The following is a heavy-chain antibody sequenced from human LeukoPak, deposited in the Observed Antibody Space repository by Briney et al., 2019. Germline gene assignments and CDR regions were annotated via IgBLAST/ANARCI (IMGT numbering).Heavy chain of an antibody. CDR2: IIPILGIA. CDR1: GGTFSSYA. J-gene: IGHJ4*02. D-gene: IGHD2-2*01. CDR3: AKDRCSTTCYGDD. V-gene: IGHV1-69*04. Sequence: GASVKVSCKASGGTFSSYAISWVRQAPGQGLEWMGRIIPILGIANYAQKFQGRVTITADKSTSTAYMELSSLRSEDTAVYYCAKDRCSTTCYGDDWGQGTLVTVSS.